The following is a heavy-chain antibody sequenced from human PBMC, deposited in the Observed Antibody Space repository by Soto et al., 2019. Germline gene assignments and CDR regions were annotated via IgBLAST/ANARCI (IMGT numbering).Heavy chain of an antibody. Sequence: QAQLVESGGGVVQPGRSLRLSCAASGFTFSSYGMHWVRQAPGKGLEWVAVVSYDGSNKYYADSVKGRFTITRDNAKNTLYLQMNSLRAEDTAVYYCASPVSGYSYGLLTIDVRGQGTTDTVS. CDR2: VSYDGSNK. V-gene: IGHV3-30*03. J-gene: IGHJ6*02. D-gene: IGHD5-18*01. CDR3: ASPVSGYSYGLLTIDV. CDR1: GFTFSSYG.